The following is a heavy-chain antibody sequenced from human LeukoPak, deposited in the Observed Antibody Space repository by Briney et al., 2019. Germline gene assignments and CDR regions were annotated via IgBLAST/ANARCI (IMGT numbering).Heavy chain of an antibody. CDR1: GYTFTGSY. CDR3: ARSPHILSGENFDY. V-gene: IGHV1-2*02. D-gene: IGHD3-9*01. J-gene: IGHJ4*02. CDR2: INPNSGGT. Sequence: ASVKVSCKASGYTFTGSYMHWVRHAPGQGLEWMGWINPNSGGTNYAQKFQDRVSITTDTSISTAYMHLSRLRSADTVVYYCARSPHILSGENFDYWGQGTLLTVSS.